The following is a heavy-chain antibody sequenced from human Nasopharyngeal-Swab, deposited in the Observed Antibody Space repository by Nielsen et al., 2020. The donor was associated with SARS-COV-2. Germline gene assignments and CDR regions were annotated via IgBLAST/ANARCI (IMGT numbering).Heavy chain of an antibody. D-gene: IGHD5-12*01. J-gene: IGHJ6*03. CDR3: ARGFIVATIFHYYYYMDV. CDR2: MNPNSGNT. CDR1: GYTFTSYY. V-gene: IGHV1-8*01. Sequence: ASVKVSCNASGYTFTSYYINWVRQATGQGLEWMGWMNPNSGNTGYAQKFQGRVTMTRNTSISTAYMELSSLRSEDTAVYYWARGFIVATIFHYYYYMDVWGKGTTVTVSS.